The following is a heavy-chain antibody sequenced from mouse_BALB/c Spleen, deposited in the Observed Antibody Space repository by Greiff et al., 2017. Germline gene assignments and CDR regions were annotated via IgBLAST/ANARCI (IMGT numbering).Heavy chain of an antibody. J-gene: IGHJ3*01. V-gene: IGHV5-6*01. CDR1: GFTFSSYG. CDR3: ARHNCSSSFAGFAY. D-gene: IGHD1-1*01. Sequence: EVHLVESGGDLVKPGGSLKLSCAASGFTFSSYGMSWVRQTPDKRLEWVATISSGGSYTYYPDSVKGRFTISRDNAKNTLYLQMSSLKSEDTAMYYCARHNCSSSFAGFAYWGQGTLVTVSA. CDR2: ISSGGSYT.